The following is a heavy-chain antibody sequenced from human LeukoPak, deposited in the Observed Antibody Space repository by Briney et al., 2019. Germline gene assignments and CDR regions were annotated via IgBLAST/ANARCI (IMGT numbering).Heavy chain of an antibody. V-gene: IGHV4-59*01. J-gene: IGHJ4*02. D-gene: IGHD4-23*01. CDR3: ARAPLRWEFDY. Sequence: SETLSLTCTVSGGSISSYYWSWIRQPPGKGLEWIGYIYYSGSTNYNPSLKSRVTISVDTSKNQFSLKLSSVTAADTAVYYCARAPLRWEFDYWGQGTLVTVS. CDR2: IYYSGST. CDR1: GGSISSYY.